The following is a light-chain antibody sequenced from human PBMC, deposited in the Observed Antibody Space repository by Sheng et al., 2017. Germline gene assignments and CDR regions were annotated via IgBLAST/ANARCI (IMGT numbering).Light chain of an antibody. J-gene: IGLJ3*02. CDR2: ENN. Sequence: QTVLTQPPSVSAAPGQKVTISCSGSSSNIGDNYVSWYQQLPGTAPKLLIFENNQRPSGIADRFSGSKSGSSATLGITGLQTGDEGDYFCGTWDRSLRGGVFGGGTKLTVL. V-gene: IGLV1-51*02. CDR3: GTWDRSLRGGV. CDR1: SSNIGDNY.